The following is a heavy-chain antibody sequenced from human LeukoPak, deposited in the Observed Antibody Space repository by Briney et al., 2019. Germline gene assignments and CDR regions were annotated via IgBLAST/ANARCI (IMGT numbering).Heavy chain of an antibody. CDR1: GFTFSSCA. CDR2: ISGSGGAT. V-gene: IGHV3-23*01. D-gene: IGHD1-26*01. CDR3: ATTRTGRYVPTFDY. J-gene: IGHJ4*02. Sequence: GGSLRLSCAASGFTFSSCAMTWVRQVPGKGLEWVSGISGSGGATYYADSVKGRFTISRDNSKNTLYLEMSSLRVEDTAVYYCATTRTGRYVPTFDYWGRGTLVTVSS.